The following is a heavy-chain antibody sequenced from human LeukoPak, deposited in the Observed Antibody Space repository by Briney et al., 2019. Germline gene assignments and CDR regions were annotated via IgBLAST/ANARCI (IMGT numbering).Heavy chain of an antibody. V-gene: IGHV3-7*03. CDR2: IKQDGSEK. D-gene: IGHD3-10*01. J-gene: IGHJ6*02. CDR1: GFTFSSYW. Sequence: GGSLRLSCAASGFTFSSYWMSWVRQAPGKGLEWVANIKQDGSEKYYVDSVKGRFTISRDNAKNSLYLQMNSLRAEDTAVYYCAKDIWFGEFNYGMDVWGRGTTVTVSS. CDR3: AKDIWFGEFNYGMDV.